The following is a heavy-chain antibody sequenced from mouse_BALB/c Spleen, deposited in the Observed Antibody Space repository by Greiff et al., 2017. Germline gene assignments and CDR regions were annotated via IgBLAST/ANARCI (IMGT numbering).Heavy chain of an antibody. V-gene: IGHV5-9-4*01. Sequence: EVMLVESGGGLVKPGGSLKLSCAASGFTFSSYAMSWVRQSPEKRLEWVAEISSGGSYTYYPDTVTGRFTISRDNAKNTLYLEMSSLRSEDTAMYYCARDYDYDYWGQGTTLTVSA. CDR3: ARDYDYDY. J-gene: IGHJ2*01. CDR2: ISSGGSYT. CDR1: GFTFSSYA. D-gene: IGHD2-4*01.